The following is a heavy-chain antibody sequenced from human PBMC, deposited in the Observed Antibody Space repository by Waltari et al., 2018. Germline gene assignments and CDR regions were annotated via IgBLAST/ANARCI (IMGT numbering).Heavy chain of an antibody. CDR2: INHSGST. CDR1: GGSFSGYY. D-gene: IGHD3-16*02. V-gene: IGHV4-34*01. Sequence: QVQLQQWGAGLLKPSETLSLTCAVYGGSFSGYYWSWIRQPPGKGLEWIGEINHSGSTNTNPSLKSRVTISVDTAKNQFSLKLSSVTAADTAVYYCARGAVDWNYVWGSYRYSPYYYGMDVWGQGTTVTVSS. CDR3: ARGAVDWNYVWGSYRYSPYYYGMDV. J-gene: IGHJ6*02.